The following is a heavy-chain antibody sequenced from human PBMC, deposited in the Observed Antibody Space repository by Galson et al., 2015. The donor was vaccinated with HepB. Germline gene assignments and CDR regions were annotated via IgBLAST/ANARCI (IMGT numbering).Heavy chain of an antibody. Sequence: SLRLSCAASGFTFSSYGMHRVCQAPGKGLEWVSFIRFDGTNKYYLDSVKGRFTISRDDSKNTLYLQMNSLRTEDTAVYYCAKALAATITNPMTNWGQGTVVTVSS. J-gene: IGHJ4*02. CDR2: IRFDGTNK. V-gene: IGHV3-30*02. D-gene: IGHD6-13*01. CDR3: AKALAATITNPMTN. CDR1: GFTFSSYG.